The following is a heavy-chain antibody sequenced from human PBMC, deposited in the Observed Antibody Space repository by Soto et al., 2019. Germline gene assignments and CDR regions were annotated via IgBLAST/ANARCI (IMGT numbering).Heavy chain of an antibody. J-gene: IGHJ6*02. CDR3: ARDRGCSGGSCYSGYYYYGMDV. D-gene: IGHD2-15*01. CDR2: ISPNSEST. V-gene: IGHV1-2*04. CDR1: GYTFISYF. Sequence: GASVKVSCKASGYTFISYFINWVRQAPGQGLEWVGWISPNSESTNYAQKFKGWVTMTRDTSISTAYMELSRLRSDDTAVYYCARDRGCSGGSCYSGYYYYGMDVWGQGTTVTVSS.